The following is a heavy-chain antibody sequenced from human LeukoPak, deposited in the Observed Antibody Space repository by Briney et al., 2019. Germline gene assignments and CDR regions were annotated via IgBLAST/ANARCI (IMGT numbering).Heavy chain of an antibody. D-gene: IGHD3-10*01. J-gene: IGHJ4*02. CDR2: ISGSGASA. CDR3: AKGYSRTTASYFGY. CDR1: GFTFSSYA. V-gene: IGHV3-23*01. Sequence: PGGSLRLSCAASGFTFSSYAMSWVRQAPGKGLEWVSPISGSGASAHYADSVKGRFTTSRDNSKNTLYLQMNSLTAEDTAVYYCAKGYSRTTASYFGYWGQGILVTVSS.